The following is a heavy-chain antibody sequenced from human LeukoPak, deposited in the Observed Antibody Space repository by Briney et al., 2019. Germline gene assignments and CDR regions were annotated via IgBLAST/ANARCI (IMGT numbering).Heavy chain of an antibody. V-gene: IGHV3-21*04. J-gene: IGHJ4*02. CDR2: ITGSSSYI. Sequence: GGSLRLSCAASGLTFSSSNTNWVRQAPGKGLEWVSSITGSSSYILYADSVKGRFTISRDNAKNSLYLQLNSLRAEDTAVYYCARYSGTYRDYWGQGTLVTVSS. D-gene: IGHD1-26*01. CDR3: ARYSGTYRDY. CDR1: GLTFSSSN.